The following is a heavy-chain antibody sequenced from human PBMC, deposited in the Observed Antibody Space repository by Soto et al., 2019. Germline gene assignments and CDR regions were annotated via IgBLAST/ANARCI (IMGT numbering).Heavy chain of an antibody. D-gene: IGHD4-17*01. CDR2: IYYGGST. J-gene: IGHJ4*02. CDR1: GASISSSGYY. CDR3: ARRAAYGDYSDN. V-gene: IGHV4-39*01. Sequence: QLQLQESGPGPVKPSETLSLTCTVSGASISSSGYYWGWIRQPPGKGLEWIGSIYYGGSTYYNPSLKSRVTISVDTSKKQFSLRLSSVTAADTAVYYCARRAAYGDYSDNWGQGTQVTVSS.